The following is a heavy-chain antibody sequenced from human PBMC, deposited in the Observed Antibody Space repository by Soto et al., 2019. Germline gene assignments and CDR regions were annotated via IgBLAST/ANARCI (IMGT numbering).Heavy chain of an antibody. Sequence: SVKVSCKASGGTFSSYTISWVRQAPGQGLEWIGRIIPILGIANYAQKFQGRVTITADKSTSTAYMELSSLRSEDTAVYYCARELTVVVVAATQYYFDYWG. CDR1: GGTFSSYT. J-gene: IGHJ4*01. V-gene: IGHV1-69*04. D-gene: IGHD2-15*01. CDR3: ARELTVVVVAATQYYFDY. CDR2: IIPILGIA.